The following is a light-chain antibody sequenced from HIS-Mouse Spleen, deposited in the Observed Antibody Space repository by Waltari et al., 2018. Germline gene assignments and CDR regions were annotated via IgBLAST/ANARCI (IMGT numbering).Light chain of an antibody. V-gene: IGLV2-14*03. CDR2: DVS. CDR3: SSYTSSSFNVV. CDR1: SIDVGGYNY. J-gene: IGLJ2*01. Sequence: QSALTQPASVSGSPGQSITISCTGTSIDVGGYNYVSWYQQHPGKAPKLMIYDVSNRPSWVSNRFSGSKSGNTASLTISGLQAEDEADYYCSSYTSSSFNVVFGGGTKLTVL.